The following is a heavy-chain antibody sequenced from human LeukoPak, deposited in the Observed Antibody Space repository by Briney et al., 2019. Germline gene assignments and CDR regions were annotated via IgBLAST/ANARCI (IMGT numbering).Heavy chain of an antibody. D-gene: IGHD4-23*01. Sequence: SETLSLTCTVSGGSISSHYWSWIRQPPGKGLEWIGYIYYSGSTNYNPSLKSRVTISVDTSKNQFSLKLSSVTAADTAVYYCAREVAVVTPGSWYYYYYMDVWGKGTTVTVSS. CDR1: GGSISSHY. V-gene: IGHV4-59*11. CDR2: IYYSGST. J-gene: IGHJ6*03. CDR3: AREVAVVTPGSWYYYYYMDV.